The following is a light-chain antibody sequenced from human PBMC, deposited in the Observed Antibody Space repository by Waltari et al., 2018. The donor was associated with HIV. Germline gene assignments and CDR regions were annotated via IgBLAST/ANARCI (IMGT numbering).Light chain of an antibody. CDR2: DTT. V-gene: IGLV7-46*01. Sequence: QAVVTQEPSLTVSPGGTVTLTCASSTGPVPNAPYPSWLQHRPGQAPMTLICDTTKRHSWTPARFSGSLLGGKAALTLSGAQSEDEAEYYCLLSYNGARVFGGGTKVTVL. CDR1: TGPVPNAPY. CDR3: LLSYNGARV. J-gene: IGLJ3*02.